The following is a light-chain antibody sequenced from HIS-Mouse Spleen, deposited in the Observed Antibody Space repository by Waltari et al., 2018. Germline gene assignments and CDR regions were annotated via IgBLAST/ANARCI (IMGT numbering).Light chain of an antibody. CDR3: QSADSSGTYVV. CDR1: ALPKQY. J-gene: IGLJ2*01. Sequence: SYELTQPPSVSVSPGQTARITCSGDALPKQYAYWYQQKPGQAPGLVIYKDSERPSGIPGRLSGSSSGKTVTLTISGVQAEDEADYYCQSADSSGTYVVFGGGTKLTVL. CDR2: KDS. V-gene: IGLV3-25*03.